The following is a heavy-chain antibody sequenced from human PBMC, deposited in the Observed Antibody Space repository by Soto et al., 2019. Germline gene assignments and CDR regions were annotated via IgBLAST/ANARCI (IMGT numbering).Heavy chain of an antibody. CDR3: ARGVYGSINCFDP. Sequence: QVQLQQWGAGLLKPSETLSLTCAVYGGSFSGYYWSWIRQPPGKGLEWIGEINHSGSTNYNPSLKSRVTISAYTSTNQFSLKLSSVTAADTAVYYCARGVYGSINCFDPWGQGTLVTVST. CDR2: INHSGST. CDR1: GGSFSGYY. D-gene: IGHD3-10*01. V-gene: IGHV4-34*01. J-gene: IGHJ5*02.